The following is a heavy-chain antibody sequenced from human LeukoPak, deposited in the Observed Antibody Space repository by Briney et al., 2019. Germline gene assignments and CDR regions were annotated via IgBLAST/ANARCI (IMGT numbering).Heavy chain of an antibody. J-gene: IGHJ4*02. CDR3: ARGGTGGSFDY. V-gene: IGHV1-69*04. CDR2: IIPILGIA. Sequence: GASVKVSCKASGGTFSSYAISWVRQAPGQGLEWMGRIIPILGIANYAQKFQGRVTITADKSTSTAYMELSSLRSEDTAVYYCARGGTGGSFDYWGQGTLVTVSS. CDR1: GGTFSSYA. D-gene: IGHD1-26*01.